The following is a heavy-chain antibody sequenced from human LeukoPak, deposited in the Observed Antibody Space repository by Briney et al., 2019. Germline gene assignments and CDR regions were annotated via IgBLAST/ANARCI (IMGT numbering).Heavy chain of an antibody. J-gene: IGHJ5*02. CDR1: GYTFTSYY. Sequence: ASVKVSCKASGYTFTSYYMHWVRQAPGQGLEWMGIINPSGGSTSYAQKFQGRVTMTRDTSTSTVYMELSSLRSEDTAVYYCARDDLPELTVTIGIGPINWFDPWGQGTLVTVSS. CDR2: INPSGGST. CDR3: ARDDLPELTVTIGIGPINWFDP. D-gene: IGHD4-17*01. V-gene: IGHV1-46*01.